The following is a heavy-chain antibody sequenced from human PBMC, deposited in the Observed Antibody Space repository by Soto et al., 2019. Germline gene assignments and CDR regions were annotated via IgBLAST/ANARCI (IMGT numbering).Heavy chain of an antibody. Sequence: GGSLRLSCAASGFTFSSYAMSWVRQAPGKGLEWVSAISGSGGSTYYADSVKGRFTISRDNSKNTLYLQMNSLRAEDTAVYYCAKGASNYGPGYYYYGMDVWGQGTPVTVSS. CDR2: ISGSGGST. J-gene: IGHJ6*02. D-gene: IGHD4-4*01. CDR1: GFTFSSYA. CDR3: AKGASNYGPGYYYYGMDV. V-gene: IGHV3-23*01.